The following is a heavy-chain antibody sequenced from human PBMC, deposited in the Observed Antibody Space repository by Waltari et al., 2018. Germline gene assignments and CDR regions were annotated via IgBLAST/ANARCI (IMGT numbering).Heavy chain of an antibody. D-gene: IGHD6-13*01. Sequence: EVQLLESGGGLVQPGGSLRLSCAASGFTFSSYALSGVRQAPGKGLEWVAAISDGGDIIYYADSVKGRFTISRDHSKNTLYLQMNSLRAEDTALFYCARGGRTWYGFDYWGQGTLVTVSS. CDR2: ISDGGDII. V-gene: IGHV3-23*01. J-gene: IGHJ4*02. CDR1: GFTFSSYA. CDR3: ARGGRTWYGFDY.